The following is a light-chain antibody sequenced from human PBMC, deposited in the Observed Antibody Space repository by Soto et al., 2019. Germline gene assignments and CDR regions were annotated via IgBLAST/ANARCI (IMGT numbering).Light chain of an antibody. CDR3: QQYGYPPRT. CDR2: GAS. Sequence: EIVLTQSPGTLSLSPGDGATLSCRASQTIRSTYLAWYQQKPGQSPRLLIYGASARATGVPDRFSGSGSGTDFTLTISRLEPEDFAVYYCQQYGYPPRTFGQGTKVDMK. J-gene: IGKJ1*01. V-gene: IGKV3-20*01. CDR1: QTIRSTY.